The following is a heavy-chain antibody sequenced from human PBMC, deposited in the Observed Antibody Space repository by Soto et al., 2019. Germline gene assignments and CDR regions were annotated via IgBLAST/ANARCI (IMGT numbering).Heavy chain of an antibody. CDR1: GSSFTNYW. CDR2: IYPGDSDN. Sequence: GESLKISCTGSGSSFTNYWIGWVRQMPGKGLEWMGIIYPGDSDNRYSPSFQGQVTISADKSITTAYPQWSSLKASDTAIYYCARCASSGSLDWFDPWGQGTLVTVSS. V-gene: IGHV5-51*01. D-gene: IGHD1-26*01. CDR3: ARCASSGSLDWFDP. J-gene: IGHJ5*02.